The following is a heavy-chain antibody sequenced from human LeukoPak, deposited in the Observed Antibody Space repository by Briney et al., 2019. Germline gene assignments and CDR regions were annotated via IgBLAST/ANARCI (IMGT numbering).Heavy chain of an antibody. CDR2: LNWNSGSI. D-gene: IGHD2-15*01. CDR1: GFTFDDYD. J-gene: IGHJ6*02. V-gene: IGHV3-9*01. Sequence: GRSLTLSCAASGFTFDDYDMHWVRQAPGKGLEWVSDLNWNSGSIGYADCVKGRFTISRDNAKNSLYLQMNSLRAEDTALYYCAKDGSYNNNTYYGMDVWGQGTTVTVSS. CDR3: AKDGSYNNNTYYGMDV.